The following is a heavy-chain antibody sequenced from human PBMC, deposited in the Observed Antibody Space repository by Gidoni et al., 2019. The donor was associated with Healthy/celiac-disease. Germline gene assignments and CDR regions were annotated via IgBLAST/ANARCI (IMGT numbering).Heavy chain of an antibody. CDR3: AKDMGYIAARFILDY. CDR2: MSLDGGCT. Sequence: EVQLVEPGGVVVQPGGCLRLSCAASGFTSAAYTLHWVRQAPGKGLEWVCLMSLDGGCTYYADSVKGRLPLSRDDSKKSLYLQMNSLRTEDTALYYCAKDMGYIAARFILDYWGQGTLVTVSS. J-gene: IGHJ4*02. D-gene: IGHD6-6*01. CDR1: GFTSAAYT. V-gene: IGHV3-43*01.